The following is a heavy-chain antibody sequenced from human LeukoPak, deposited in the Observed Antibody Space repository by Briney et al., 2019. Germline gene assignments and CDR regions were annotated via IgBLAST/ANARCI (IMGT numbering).Heavy chain of an antibody. D-gene: IGHD2-2*01. V-gene: IGHV4-61*08. CDR3: ARDSLGYCSSTSCYPGGYYYYGMDV. J-gene: IGHJ6*02. Sequence: SETLSLTCTVSGGSISSGGYYWGWIRQHPGKGLEWIGYIYYSGSTNYNPSLKSRVTISVDTSKNQFSLKLSSVTAADTAVYYCARDSLGYCSSTSCYPGGYYYYGMDVWGQGTTVTVSS. CDR2: IYYSGST. CDR1: GGSISSGGYY.